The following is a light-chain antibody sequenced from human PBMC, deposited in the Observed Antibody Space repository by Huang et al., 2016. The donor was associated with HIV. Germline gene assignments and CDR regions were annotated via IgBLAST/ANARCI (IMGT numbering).Light chain of an antibody. CDR3: QQSSSVPST. CDR1: QNIGKY. J-gene: IGKJ3*01. Sequence: DIQMTQSPSSLSASVGDRVTITCRASQNIGKYLNWYQQRPGRAPKRLIFAAHSLQSGVPSRFSGSGSGTDFTLTISSLQPEDFATYYCQQSSSVPSTFGPGTKVDIK. CDR2: AAH. V-gene: IGKV1-39*01.